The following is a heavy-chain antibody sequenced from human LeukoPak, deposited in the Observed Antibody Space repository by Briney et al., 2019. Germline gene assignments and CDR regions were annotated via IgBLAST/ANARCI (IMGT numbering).Heavy chain of an antibody. V-gene: IGHV4-38-2*02. Sequence: SETLSLTCTVSGDSISSYYWSWIRHPPGKGLEWIGRIYHSGSISYNPSLKSRVTISVDTSKNQFSLKLSSVTAADTAVYYCARCHSNGWTFEAWGQGTLVTVSS. CDR2: IYHSGSI. CDR1: GDSISSYY. CDR3: ARCHSNGWTFEA. J-gene: IGHJ5*02. D-gene: IGHD6-19*01.